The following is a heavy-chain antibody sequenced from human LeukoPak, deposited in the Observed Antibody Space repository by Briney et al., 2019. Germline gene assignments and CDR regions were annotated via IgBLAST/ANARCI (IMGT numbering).Heavy chain of an antibody. CDR2: IYHSGST. CDR3: ARVGYNSGWYYFDS. CDR1: GGSISSGGYS. Sequence: SETLSLTCAVSGGSISSGGYSWSWIRQPPGKGLEWIGYIYHSGSTYYNPSLKSRVTISVETSKNQLSLKLISVTAADTAVYYCARVGYNSGWYYFDSWGRGTLVTVSS. V-gene: IGHV4-30-2*01. D-gene: IGHD6-19*01. J-gene: IGHJ4*02.